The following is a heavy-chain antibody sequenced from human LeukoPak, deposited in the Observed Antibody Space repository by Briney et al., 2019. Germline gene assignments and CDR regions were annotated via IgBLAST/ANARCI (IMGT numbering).Heavy chain of an antibody. CDR3: ASLWSLNGDFDY. D-gene: IGHD3-3*01. Sequence: GGSLRLSCAASGFTVSSNYMSWVRQAPGKGLEWVSVIYSGGSTYYADSVKGRFTISRNNSKNTLYLQMNSLRAEDTAVYYCASLWSLNGDFDYWGQGTLVTVSS. CDR1: GFTVSSNY. V-gene: IGHV3-66*01. CDR2: IYSGGST. J-gene: IGHJ4*02.